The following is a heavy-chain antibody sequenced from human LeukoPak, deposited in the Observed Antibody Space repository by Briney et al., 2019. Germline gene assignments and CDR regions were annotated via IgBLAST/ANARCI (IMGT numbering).Heavy chain of an antibody. CDR2: INPNSGGT. D-gene: IGHD3-22*01. Sequence: EASVKVSCKASGYTFTGYYMHWVRQAPGQGLEWMGWINPNSGGTNYAQKFQGRVTMTRDTSISTAYMELSRLRSDDTAVYYCARDHRITMIVVDSDAFDIWGQGTMVTVSS. V-gene: IGHV1-2*02. CDR3: ARDHRITMIVVDSDAFDI. CDR1: GYTFTGYY. J-gene: IGHJ3*02.